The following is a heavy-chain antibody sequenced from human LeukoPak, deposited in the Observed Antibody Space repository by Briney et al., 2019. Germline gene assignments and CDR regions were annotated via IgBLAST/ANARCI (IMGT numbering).Heavy chain of an antibody. Sequence: GGSLRLSCAASGFTFSSYGMSWVRQAPGKGLEWVGFIRSKAYGGTTEYAASVKGRFTISRDDSKSIAYLQMNSLKTEDTAVYYCTRDQLLLLYFDLWGRGTLVTVSS. CDR3: TRDQLLLLYFDL. CDR2: IRSKAYGGTT. V-gene: IGHV3-49*04. J-gene: IGHJ2*01. CDR1: GFTFSSYG. D-gene: IGHD2-21*01.